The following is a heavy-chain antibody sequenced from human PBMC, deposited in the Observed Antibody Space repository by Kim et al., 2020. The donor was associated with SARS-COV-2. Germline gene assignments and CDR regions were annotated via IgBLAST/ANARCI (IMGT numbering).Heavy chain of an antibody. CDR2: IYSGGSST. J-gene: IGHJ4*02. V-gene: IGHV3-23*03. CDR3: AKDGVVAATPRVYYFDY. Sequence: GGSLRLSCAASGFTFSSYAMSWVRQAPGKGLEWVSVIYSGGSSTYYADSVKGRFTISRDNSKNTLYLQMNSLRAEDTAVYYCAKDGVVAATPRVYYFDYWGQGTLVTVSS. CDR1: GFTFSSYA. D-gene: IGHD2-15*01.